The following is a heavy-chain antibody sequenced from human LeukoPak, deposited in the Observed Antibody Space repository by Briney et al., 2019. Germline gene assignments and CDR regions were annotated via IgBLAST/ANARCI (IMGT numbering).Heavy chain of an antibody. D-gene: IGHD3-16*01. Sequence: GESLKISCKTPGYTFSKYWIGWVRQKSGKGLEWMGIIDPNDSDTRYSPSFQGPVTISADTSTSTAYLQWSSLMASDTAMYCVRGRGYYDSYNGYYDPDNWFETWGQGTLVTVSS. V-gene: IGHV5-51*01. CDR1: GYTFSKYW. CDR3: RGRGYYDSYNGYYDPDNWFET. CDR2: IDPNDSDT. J-gene: IGHJ5*02.